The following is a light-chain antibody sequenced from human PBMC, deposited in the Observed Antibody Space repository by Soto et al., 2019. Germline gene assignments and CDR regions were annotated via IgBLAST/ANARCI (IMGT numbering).Light chain of an antibody. Sequence: QSALTQPASVSGSPGQSITLSCTRTSSGVENYNLVSWYQHRPGKAPKLIIYEGSQRPSGVSDRFSGSKSGNTASLTISGLRAEDEADYYCPSDAGAVVFGGGTKLTVL. CDR3: PSDAGAVV. J-gene: IGLJ2*01. V-gene: IGLV2-23*01. CDR1: SSGVENYNL. CDR2: EGS.